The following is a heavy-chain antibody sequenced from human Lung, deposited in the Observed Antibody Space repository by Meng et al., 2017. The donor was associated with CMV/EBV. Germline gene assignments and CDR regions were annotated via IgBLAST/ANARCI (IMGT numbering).Heavy chain of an antibody. CDR2: IRYDGDKK. V-gene: IGHV3-30*02. D-gene: IGHD3-10*01. CDR3: AKDSGRGGHLWFRGVDY. J-gene: IGHJ4*02. Sequence: GGSXRLXCAASGLTLSSYGIHWVRQAPGKGLEWVAFIRYDGDKKEYVDSVKGRFTISRDNSKNMVNLQMNSLRAEDTAVYYCAKDSGRGGHLWFRGVDYWXQGTXVTVSS. CDR1: GLTLSSYG.